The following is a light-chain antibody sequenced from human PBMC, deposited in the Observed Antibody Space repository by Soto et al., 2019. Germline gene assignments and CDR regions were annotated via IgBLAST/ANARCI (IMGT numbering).Light chain of an antibody. CDR1: QSISAW. CDR3: QQYNSDSLT. Sequence: DIEMTQSPSTLSASVGDRVTITCRASQSISAWLAWYQQKPGKAPKLLIYNASNLDSGVPSRFSGSGSGTEFTLTISSLQPEDFATYYCQQYNSDSLTFGQGTKVEIK. J-gene: IGKJ1*01. CDR2: NAS. V-gene: IGKV1-5*03.